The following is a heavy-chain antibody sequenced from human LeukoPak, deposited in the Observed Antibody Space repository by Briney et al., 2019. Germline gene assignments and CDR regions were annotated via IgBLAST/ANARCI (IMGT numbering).Heavy chain of an antibody. D-gene: IGHD6-19*01. CDR2: ISVKYNRT. Sequence: GGSLRLSCAASGFTFSTYDVSWVRQAPGKGLEWVSGISVKYNRTYYADSVEGRFTISRDISKNTLYLQMNSLNAEDTAVYYCAKDLYTVPGACDKWGQGTLVTVSS. CDR3: AKDLYTVPGACDK. J-gene: IGHJ4*02. CDR1: GFTFSTYD. V-gene: IGHV3-23*01.